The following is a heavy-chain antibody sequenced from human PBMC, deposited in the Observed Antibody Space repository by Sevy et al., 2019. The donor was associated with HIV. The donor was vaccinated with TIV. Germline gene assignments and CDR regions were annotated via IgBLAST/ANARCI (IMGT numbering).Heavy chain of an antibody. J-gene: IGHJ4*01. CDR1: GYTFSSYA. CDR2: INTNTGNP. CDR3: ARDLYHDSSAYSDY. D-gene: IGHD3-22*01. V-gene: IGHV7-4-1*02. Sequence: VSCKASGYTFSSYAMNWVRQAPGQGLEWMGWINTNTGNPTYAQGFTGRFVFSLDTSVSTAYLQISSLKAEDTAVYYCARDLYHDSSAYSDYWGHGTLVTVSS.